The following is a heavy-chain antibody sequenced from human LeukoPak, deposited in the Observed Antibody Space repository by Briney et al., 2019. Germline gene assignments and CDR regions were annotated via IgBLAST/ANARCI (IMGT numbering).Heavy chain of an antibody. Sequence: ASVKVSCKASGYTFTSYGISWVRQAPGQGLEWTGWISAYNGNTNYAQELQGRVTMATDTSTSTAYMELRSLRSDDTAVYYCARSVVVVAANWFDPWGQGTLVTVSS. CDR3: ARSVVVVAANWFDP. CDR2: ISAYNGNT. D-gene: IGHD2-15*01. CDR1: GYTFTSYG. V-gene: IGHV1-18*01. J-gene: IGHJ5*02.